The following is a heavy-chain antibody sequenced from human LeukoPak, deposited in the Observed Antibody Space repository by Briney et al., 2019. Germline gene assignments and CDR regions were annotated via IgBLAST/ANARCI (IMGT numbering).Heavy chain of an antibody. D-gene: IGHD2-2*01. CDR3: ARGVEYCSSSSCYLLYFDH. Sequence: PGGSLRLSCAASGFTFSTYWMSWVRQAPGKGLEWVANIKEDGSEKHYVDSVKGRSTISRDNAKSTLYLQMNSLRAEDTAVHYCARGVEYCSSSSCYLLYFDHWGQGTLVTVSS. CDR1: GFTFSTYW. J-gene: IGHJ4*02. V-gene: IGHV3-7*01. CDR2: IKEDGSEK.